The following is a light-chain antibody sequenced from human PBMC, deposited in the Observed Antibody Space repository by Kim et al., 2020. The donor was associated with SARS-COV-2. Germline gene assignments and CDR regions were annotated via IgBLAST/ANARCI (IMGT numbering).Light chain of an antibody. Sequence: EVVMTQSAATLSVSPGERATLYCRASQGVSSDLAWYQWKPGQAPRLLIYGASTRATGTPARFIGARSGTEFTLTISSLQSEDIAVYYCQQYNNSPPWTFGQGTKVEIQ. CDR1: QGVSSD. CDR2: GAS. CDR3: QQYNNSPPWT. J-gene: IGKJ1*01. V-gene: IGKV3-15*01.